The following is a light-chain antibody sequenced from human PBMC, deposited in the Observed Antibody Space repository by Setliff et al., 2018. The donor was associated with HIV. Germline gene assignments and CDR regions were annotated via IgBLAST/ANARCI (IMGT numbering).Light chain of an antibody. V-gene: IGLV2-14*01. J-gene: IGLJ1*01. CDR3: SSYTSDSSLV. Sequence: QSVLTQPASVSGSPGQSITISCTGTSSDVGGYNFVSWYQQHPGKAPKLMIYEVSNRPSGVSNRFSGSKSGNTASLTISGLQAEDEGDYYCSSYTSDSSLVFGTGTKVTVL. CDR2: EVS. CDR1: SSDVGGYNF.